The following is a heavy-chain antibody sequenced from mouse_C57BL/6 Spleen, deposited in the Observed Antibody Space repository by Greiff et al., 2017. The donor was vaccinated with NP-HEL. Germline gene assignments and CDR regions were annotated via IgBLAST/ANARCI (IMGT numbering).Heavy chain of an antibody. V-gene: IGHV1-22*01. CDR3: ARSYYSNLYYFDY. D-gene: IGHD2-5*01. Sequence: SGPELVKPGASVKMSCKASGYTFTDYNMHWVKQSHGKSLEWIGYINPNNGGTSYNQKFKGKATLTVNKSSSTAYMELRSLTSEDSAVYYCARSYYSNLYYFDYWGQGTTLTVSS. CDR2: INPNNGGT. CDR1: GYTFTDYN. J-gene: IGHJ2*01.